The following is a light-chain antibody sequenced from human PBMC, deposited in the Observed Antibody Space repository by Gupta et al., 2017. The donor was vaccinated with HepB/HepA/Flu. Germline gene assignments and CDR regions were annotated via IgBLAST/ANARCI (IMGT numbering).Light chain of an antibody. CDR2: DAS. J-gene: IGKJ1*01. CDR1: QDISNY. V-gene: IGKV1-33*01. CDR3: LHEDNLPRT. Sequence: DIQMTQSPSSLSASVGDRVTITCQASQDISNYLNWYQQKPGKAPKLLIYDASNLETGVPSRFSGSGSGTDFTFTISSLQPEDVATYYCLHEDNLPRTFGQGTKVEIK.